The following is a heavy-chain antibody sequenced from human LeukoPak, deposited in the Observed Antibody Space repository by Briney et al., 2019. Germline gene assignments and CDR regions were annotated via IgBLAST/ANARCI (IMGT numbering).Heavy chain of an antibody. V-gene: IGHV3-30-3*01. CDR3: ARERQDTVIHSGAFDI. CDR2: IASDGSHT. J-gene: IGHJ3*02. CDR1: GFTFSNYF. D-gene: IGHD2-21*02. Sequence: GGSLTLSCAASGFTFSNYFMHWVRQAPGKGLECVADIASDGSHTFYVESVKGRFTISRDNSKNTLYLQINSLGPDDTAVYFCARERQDTVIHSGAFDIWGQGTMVTVSS.